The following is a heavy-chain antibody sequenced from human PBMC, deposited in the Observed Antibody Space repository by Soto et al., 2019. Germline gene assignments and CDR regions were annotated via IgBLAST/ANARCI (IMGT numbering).Heavy chain of an antibody. V-gene: IGHV4-59*08. J-gene: IGHJ4*02. Sequence: PSETLSLTCTVSGGSISSYYWSWIRQPPGKGLEWIGYIYYSGSTNYNPSLKSRVTISVDTSKNQFSLKLSSVTAADTSVYYCARRPEYGDYIDYWGQGTLVTVYS. CDR3: ARRPEYGDYIDY. CDR1: GGSISSYY. CDR2: IYYSGST. D-gene: IGHD4-17*01.